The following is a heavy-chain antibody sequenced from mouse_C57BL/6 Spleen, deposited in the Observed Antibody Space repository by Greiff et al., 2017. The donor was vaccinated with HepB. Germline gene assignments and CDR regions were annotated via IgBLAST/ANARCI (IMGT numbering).Heavy chain of an antibody. D-gene: IGHD1-1*01. Sequence: QVQLKESGAELARPGASVKLSCKASGYTFTSYGISWVKQRTGQGLEWIGEIYPRSGNTYYNEKFKGKATLTADKSSSTAYMELRSLTSEDSAVYFCARSPYGSSYDYFDYWGQGTTLTVSS. CDR3: ARSPYGSSYDYFDY. CDR2: IYPRSGNT. CDR1: GYTFTSYG. V-gene: IGHV1-81*01. J-gene: IGHJ2*01.